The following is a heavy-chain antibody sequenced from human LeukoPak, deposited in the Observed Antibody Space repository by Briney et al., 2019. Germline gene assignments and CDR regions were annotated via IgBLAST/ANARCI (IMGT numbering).Heavy chain of an antibody. J-gene: IGHJ4*02. D-gene: IGHD1-26*01. Sequence: ASVTVSCKASGYTFTSYYMHWVRQAPGQGLEWMGIINPSGGSTSYAQKFQGRVTMTRDMSTSTVYMELSSLRSEDTAVYYCARVPRGSSKGVYYFDYWGQGTLVTVSS. CDR2: INPSGGST. CDR1: GYTFTSYY. CDR3: ARVPRGSSKGVYYFDY. V-gene: IGHV1-46*01.